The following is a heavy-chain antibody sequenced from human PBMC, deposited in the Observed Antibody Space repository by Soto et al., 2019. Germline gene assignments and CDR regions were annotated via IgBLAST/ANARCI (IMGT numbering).Heavy chain of an antibody. CDR1: GFTFSSYS. D-gene: IGHD2-15*01. CDR2: ISSSSSYI. V-gene: IGHV3-21*01. CDR3: ARGYCSGGSCYPRYYYYYYMDV. J-gene: IGHJ6*03. Sequence: EVQLVESGGGLVQPGGSLRLSCAASGFTFSSYSMNWVRQAPGKGLEWVSSISSSSSYIYYADSVKGRFTISRDNAKNSLYLQMNSLRAEDTAVYYCARGYCSGGSCYPRYYYYYYMDVWGKGTTVTVSS.